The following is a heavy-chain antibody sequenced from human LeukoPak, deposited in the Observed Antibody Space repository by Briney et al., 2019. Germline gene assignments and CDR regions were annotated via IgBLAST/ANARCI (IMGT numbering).Heavy chain of an antibody. CDR3: ASRYSSGWYGVTYYYYGMDV. CDR1: GYTFTGYY. V-gene: IGHV1-2*02. D-gene: IGHD6-19*01. J-gene: IGHJ6*02. CDR2: INPNSGGT. Sequence: ASVKVSCKASGYTFTGYYMHWVRQAPGQGLEWMGWINPNSGGTNYAQKFQGRVTMTRDTSISTAYMELSRLRSDDTAVYYCASRYSSGWYGVTYYYYGMDVWGQGTLVTVSS.